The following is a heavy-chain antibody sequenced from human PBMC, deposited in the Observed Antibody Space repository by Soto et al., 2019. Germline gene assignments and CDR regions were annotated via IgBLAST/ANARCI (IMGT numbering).Heavy chain of an antibody. D-gene: IGHD2-2*01. J-gene: IGHJ6*02. Sequence: VQLVESGGGLVKPGGSLRLSCAASGFTFSSYSMNWVRQAPGKGLEWVAVMSYDGNNKYYVDSVKGRFTVSRDHSKNTLYLQMNSLRAEDTAVYYCAREYCSTTSCWGGMDVWGQGTTVTVSS. V-gene: IGHV3-30*03. CDR1: GFTFSSYS. CDR2: MSYDGNNK. CDR3: AREYCSTTSCWGGMDV.